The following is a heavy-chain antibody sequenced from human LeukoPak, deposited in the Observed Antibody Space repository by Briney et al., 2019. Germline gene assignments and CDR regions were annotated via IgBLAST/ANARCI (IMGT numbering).Heavy chain of an antibody. J-gene: IGHJ4*02. Sequence: SETLSLTCTVSGGSISSYYWSWIRQPAGKGLEWIGRIYTSGSTNYNPSLKSRVTMSVDTPKNQFSLKLTSVTAADTALYYCAGATIAAAGFSFDYWGQGTLVTVSS. D-gene: IGHD6-13*01. CDR1: GGSISSYY. V-gene: IGHV4-4*07. CDR2: IYTSGST. CDR3: AGATIAAAGFSFDY.